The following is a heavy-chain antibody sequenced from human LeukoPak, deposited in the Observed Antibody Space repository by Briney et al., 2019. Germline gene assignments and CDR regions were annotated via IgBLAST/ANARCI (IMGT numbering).Heavy chain of an antibody. D-gene: IGHD3-3*01. J-gene: IGHJ6*03. V-gene: IGHV4-59*01. CDR3: ARGGYYTLEYYYYMEV. Sequence: SETLSLTCTVSGGSISSYYWSWIRQPPGKGLEWIGYVYYSGNTNYNPSLKSRVTISVDTSKNQFSLQLNSVTAADTAVYYCARGGYYTLEYYYYMEVWGKGTTVTASS. CDR1: GGSISSYY. CDR2: VYYSGNT.